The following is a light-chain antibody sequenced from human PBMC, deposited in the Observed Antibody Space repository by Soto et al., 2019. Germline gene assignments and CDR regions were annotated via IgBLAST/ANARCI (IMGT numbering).Light chain of an antibody. Sequence: SALTQPRSVSGSPGQSVTISCTGTSRDVRVYDYVSWYQQHPGKAPKLMIYDVSQRPSGVPDRFSGSKSGNTASLTISGLQAEDEADYYCCSYAGTYTYVFGTGTKVTVL. CDR2: DVS. V-gene: IGLV2-11*01. CDR1: SRDVRVYDY. CDR3: CSYAGTYTYV. J-gene: IGLJ1*01.